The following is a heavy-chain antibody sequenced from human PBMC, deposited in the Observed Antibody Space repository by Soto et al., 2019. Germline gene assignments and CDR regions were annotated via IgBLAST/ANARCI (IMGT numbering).Heavy chain of an antibody. V-gene: IGHV3-72*01. D-gene: IGHD3-3*01. J-gene: IGHJ4*02. Sequence: GGSLRLSCAASGFTFSDHYMDWVRQAPGKGLEWVGRIRNKANSYATEYAASVKGRFTISRDDSKNSLYLQMNNLRTEDTAVYYCGSVFEDWGQGTQVTVSS. CDR3: GSVFED. CDR2: IRNKANSYAT. CDR1: GFTFSDHY.